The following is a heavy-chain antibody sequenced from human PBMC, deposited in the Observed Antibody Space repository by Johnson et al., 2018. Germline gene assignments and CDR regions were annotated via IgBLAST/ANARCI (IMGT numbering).Heavy chain of an antibody. D-gene: IGHD6-13*01. CDR3: ARDASIAAAATGAFDI. CDR1: EFTFSTYG. V-gene: IGHV3-33*01. Sequence: QVQLVESGGGVVQPGRSLRLSCAASEFTFSTYGMHWVRQAPGKGLEWVAVIWSDGSNKYYADSVKGRFTISRDNSKNTLYLQMNSLRAEDTAVYYCARDASIAAAATGAFDIWGQGTMVTVSS. CDR2: IWSDGSNK. J-gene: IGHJ3*02.